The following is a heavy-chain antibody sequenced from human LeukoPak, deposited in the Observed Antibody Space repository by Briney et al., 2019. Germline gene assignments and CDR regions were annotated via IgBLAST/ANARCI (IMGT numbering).Heavy chain of an antibody. J-gene: IGHJ5*02. CDR1: GGSISSSNW. D-gene: IGHD2-2*01. Sequence: SETLSLTCAVSGGSISSSNWWSWFRHPPGKGLDWFGVIYHSGSTNYNPSLKRRATISVGKAKNQSSLKLSSVTAADTAVYYCARIMGRGYCSSTSCRGDWFDPWGQGTLVTVSS. V-gene: IGHV4-4*02. CDR3: ARIMGRGYCSSTSCRGDWFDP. CDR2: IYHSGST.